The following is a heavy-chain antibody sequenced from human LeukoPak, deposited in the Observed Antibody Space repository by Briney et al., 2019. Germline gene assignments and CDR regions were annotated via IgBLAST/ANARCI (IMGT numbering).Heavy chain of an antibody. V-gene: IGHV1-8*01. CDR1: GYTFTSYD. D-gene: IGHD7-27*01. J-gene: IGHJ4*02. CDR2: MSPNSGNT. Sequence: ASVKVSCTASGYTFTSYDINWMRQATGQGREWMGWMSPNSGNTGYAQKFQGRVTMTRDTSTGTAYLELSSLRSEDSAVYYCVRTPPNWGADFWGQGTLVTVSS. CDR3: VRTPPNWGADF.